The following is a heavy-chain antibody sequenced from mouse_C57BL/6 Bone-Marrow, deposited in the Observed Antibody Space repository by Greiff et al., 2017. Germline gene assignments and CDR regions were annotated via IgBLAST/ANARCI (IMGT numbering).Heavy chain of an antibody. J-gene: IGHJ1*03. CDR2: IDPSDGYT. V-gene: IGHV1-50*01. D-gene: IGHD4-1*01. CDR3: ASEDWDWYFDV. Sequence: VQLQQPGAELVKPGASVKLSCKASGYTFTSYWMQWVKQRPGQGLEWIGEIDPSDGYTNYNQKFKGKATLTVDTSSSPAYMQLSSLTSEDSAVYCGASEDWDWYFDVWGTGTTVTVSS. CDR1: GYTFTSYW.